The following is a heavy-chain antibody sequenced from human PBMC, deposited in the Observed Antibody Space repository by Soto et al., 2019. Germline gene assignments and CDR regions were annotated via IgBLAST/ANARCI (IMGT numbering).Heavy chain of an antibody. D-gene: IGHD5-18*01. CDR3: AGKRILGYSYGYGWFDP. CDR1: GGSFSGYY. CDR2: INHSGST. Sequence: PSETLSLTCAVYGGSFSGYYWSWIRQPPGKGLEWIGEINHSGSTNYNPSLKSRVTISVDTSKNQFSLKLSSVTAADTAVYYCAGKRILGYSYGYGWFDPWGQGTRVTVSS. J-gene: IGHJ5*02. V-gene: IGHV4-34*01.